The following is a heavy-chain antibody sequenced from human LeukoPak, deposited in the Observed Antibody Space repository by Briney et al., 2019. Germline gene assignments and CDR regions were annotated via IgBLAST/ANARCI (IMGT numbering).Heavy chain of an antibody. CDR1: GYTFTSYY. Sequence: ASVKVSCKASGYTFTSYYMHWVRQAPGQGLEWMVIINPSGGSTSYAQKFQGRVTMTRDTSTNTVYMELSSLRSEDTAVYYCARGPNTVTTLYYYYYAMDVWGQGTTVTVSS. CDR2: INPSGGST. CDR3: ARGPNTVTTLYYYYYAMDV. D-gene: IGHD4-17*01. J-gene: IGHJ6*02. V-gene: IGHV1-46*01.